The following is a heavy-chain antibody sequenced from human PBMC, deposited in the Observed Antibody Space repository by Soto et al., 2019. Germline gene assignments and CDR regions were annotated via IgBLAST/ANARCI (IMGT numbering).Heavy chain of an antibody. V-gene: IGHV2-5*02. CDR2: IYWDDSK. D-gene: IGHD3-16*01. Sequence: QITLKESGPTLVKPTQTLTLTCTFSGFSLSTSGVGVGWIRQPPGKALDWLALIYWDDSKHYSPSLKSRPTIPKDPPKTPGALKMPNMDPFHPAPFPWAHKGGGDRILDYWGQGTLVTVSS. CDR3: AHKGGGDRILDY. J-gene: IGHJ4*02. CDR1: GFSLSTSGVG.